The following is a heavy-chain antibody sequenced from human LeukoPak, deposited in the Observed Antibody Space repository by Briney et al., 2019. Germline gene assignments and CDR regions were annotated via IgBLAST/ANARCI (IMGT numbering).Heavy chain of an antibody. D-gene: IGHD6-19*01. CDR3: ARAAEYTSGWYLFDY. CDR2: TFYSEST. CDR1: GASLRDANYY. J-gene: IGHJ4*02. V-gene: IGHV4-61*01. Sequence: SDTLSLTYRVSGASLRDANYYRSWIRQPPGKGLEWLGYTFYSESTKYNPSLKSRVTISVDKSKNQFSLHMSSVTAADTAVYYCARAAEYTSGWYLFDYWGQGILVTVSA.